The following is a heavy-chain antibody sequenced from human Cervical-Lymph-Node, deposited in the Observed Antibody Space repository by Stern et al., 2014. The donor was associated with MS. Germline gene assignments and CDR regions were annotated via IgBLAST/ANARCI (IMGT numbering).Heavy chain of an antibody. V-gene: IGHV4-61*02. CDR2: IHARGST. D-gene: IGHD1-26*01. CDR1: CGSLRRSGYY. J-gene: IGHJ5*02. CDR3: ATTRWDLFTWNWFDP. Sequence: QLVDSGPGLVKPSQTLSLPCTVSCGSLRRSGYYLRLVRAPPAKGLGWIGRIHARGSTYYNPSLQSRVTLSMEKAQNPVSPQLTSLTAADTAVYYCATTRWDLFTWNWFDPWGQGTLVTVSS.